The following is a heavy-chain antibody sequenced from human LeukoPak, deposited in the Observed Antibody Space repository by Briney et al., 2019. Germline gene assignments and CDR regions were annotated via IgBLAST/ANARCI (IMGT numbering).Heavy chain of an antibody. D-gene: IGHD3-22*01. J-gene: IGHJ4*02. Sequence: PSETLSLTCAVSGYSISSSNWWGWIRQPPGKGLEWIGYIYYSGSTYYNPSLKSRVTMSVDTSKNQFSLKLSSVTAVDTAVYYCARTGDSSGYYFDYWAREPWSPSPQ. CDR1: GYSISSSNW. V-gene: IGHV4-28*01. CDR2: IYYSGST. CDR3: ARTGDSSGYYFDY.